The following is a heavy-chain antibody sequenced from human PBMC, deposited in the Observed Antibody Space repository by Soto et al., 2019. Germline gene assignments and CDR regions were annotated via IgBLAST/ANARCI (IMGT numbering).Heavy chain of an antibody. CDR3: ARDRVRRPGGWLRPTYYFDY. CDR1: GYTFTGYY. CDR2: INPNSGGT. Sequence: ASVKVSCKASGYTFTGYYMHWVRQAPGQGLEWMGWINPNSGGTNYAQKFQGWVTMTRDTSISTAYMELSRLRSDDTAVYYCARDRVRRPGGWLRPTYYFDYWGQGTLVTVSS. D-gene: IGHD5-12*01. V-gene: IGHV1-2*04. J-gene: IGHJ4*02.